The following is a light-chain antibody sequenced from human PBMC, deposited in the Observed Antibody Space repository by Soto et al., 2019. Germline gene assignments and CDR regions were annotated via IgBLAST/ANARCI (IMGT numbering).Light chain of an antibody. CDR3: QSYDNILSGPL. CDR2: KNN. Sequence: QSVLTQPPSVSGAPGQTITISCTGSRSNVGANYDVHWYQVLPGAGPRLLIYKNNNRPSGVPDRFSGSKSGTSASLAITGLRAEDEADYYCQSYDNILSGPLFGGGTKVTVL. V-gene: IGLV1-40*01. J-gene: IGLJ3*02. CDR1: RSNVGANYD.